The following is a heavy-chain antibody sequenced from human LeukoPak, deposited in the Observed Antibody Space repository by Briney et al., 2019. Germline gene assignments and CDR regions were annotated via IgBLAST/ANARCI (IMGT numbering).Heavy chain of an antibody. CDR1: GFTFSRYW. D-gene: IGHD2-21*02. Sequence: GGSLRLSCAASGFTFSRYWMTWVRQAPGKGLEWVSYVSSSSSTIYYADSVKGRFTISRDNAKNSLYLQMNSLRAEDTAVYYCAREWGTYCGGDCHLDYWGQGTLVTVSS. CDR2: VSSSSSTI. J-gene: IGHJ4*02. V-gene: IGHV3-48*01. CDR3: AREWGTYCGGDCHLDY.